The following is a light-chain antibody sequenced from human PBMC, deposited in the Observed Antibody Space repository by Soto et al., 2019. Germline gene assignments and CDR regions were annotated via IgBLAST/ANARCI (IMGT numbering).Light chain of an antibody. CDR1: SGYSNYK. J-gene: IGLJ2*01. V-gene: IGLV9-49*01. CDR3: GADLGSVV. CDR2: VGNGGMVG. Sequence: QSVLTQPPSASASLGASVTLTCTLSSGYSNYKVDWYQQRPGKGPRFVMLVGNGGMVGSKGDGIPDRFSALGSGLNRYLTIKTVHEADESYAHWGADLGSVVFGGGTKLTVL.